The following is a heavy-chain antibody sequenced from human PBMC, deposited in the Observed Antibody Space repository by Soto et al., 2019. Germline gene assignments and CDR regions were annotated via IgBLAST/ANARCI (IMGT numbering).Heavy chain of an antibody. CDR3: ARDDSSGYYYYYYGMDV. CDR2: ISAYNGNT. V-gene: IGHV1-18*01. CDR1: GYTFTSYG. Sequence: ASVKVSCKASGYTFTSYGISWVRQAPGQGLEWMGWISAYNGNTNYAQKLQGRVTMTTDTFTSTAYMELRSLRSDDTAVYYCARDDSSGYYYYYYGMDVWGQGTTVTVSS. D-gene: IGHD3-22*01. J-gene: IGHJ6*02.